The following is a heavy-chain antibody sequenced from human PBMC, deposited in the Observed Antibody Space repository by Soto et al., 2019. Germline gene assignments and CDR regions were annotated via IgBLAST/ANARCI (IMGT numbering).Heavy chain of an antibody. Sequence: EVQLVESGGDLVKPGGSLRLSCADSGFTFSTYSMIWVRQAPGKGLEWVSAISSSSAYIFYADSVKGRFTISRDNAKNSLYLQMNSLSAEDTAVYYCARGGREMTRHLDYGGQGTLVTVSS. CDR2: ISSSSAYI. V-gene: IGHV3-21*01. J-gene: IGHJ4*02. CDR3: ARGGREMTRHLDY. CDR1: GFTFSTYS. D-gene: IGHD4-17*01.